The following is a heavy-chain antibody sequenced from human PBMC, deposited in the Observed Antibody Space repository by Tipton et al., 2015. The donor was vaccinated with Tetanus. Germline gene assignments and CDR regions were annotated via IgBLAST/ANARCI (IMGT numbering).Heavy chain of an antibody. CDR1: GFTLRTYS. V-gene: IGHV3-48*01. CDR2: ISTTSNTI. J-gene: IGHJ2*01. CDR3: ARDMFRQWGSWFFGL. Sequence: SLRLSCAASGFTLRTYSMNWVRQAPGKGLEWISYISTTSNTIYYADSVKGRFTISRDNAKNLSYLQMSGLRREDTALYYCARDMFRQWGSWFFGLWGRGTLVTVSS. D-gene: IGHD3-10*02.